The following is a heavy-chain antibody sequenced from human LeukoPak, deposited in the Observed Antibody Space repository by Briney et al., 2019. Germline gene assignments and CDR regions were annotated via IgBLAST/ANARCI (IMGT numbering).Heavy chain of an antibody. Sequence: PGGSLRLSCVVSGFTFSSYSMNWVRQAPGKGLEWVSSISSSSSYIYYADSVKGRFTISRDNAKNSLYLQMNSLRAEDTAVYYCARDYWRPYCSSTSCPTDYYYYMDVWGKGTTVTVSS. CDR2: ISSSSSYI. D-gene: IGHD2-2*01. J-gene: IGHJ6*03. CDR3: ARDYWRPYCSSTSCPTDYYYYMDV. CDR1: GFTFSSYS. V-gene: IGHV3-21*01.